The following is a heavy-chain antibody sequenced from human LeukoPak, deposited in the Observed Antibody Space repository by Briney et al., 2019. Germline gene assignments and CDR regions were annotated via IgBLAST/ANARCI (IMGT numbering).Heavy chain of an antibody. CDR2: ISSSGSTI. V-gene: IGHV3-48*03. D-gene: IGHD6-19*01. J-gene: IGHJ3*02. CDR1: GFTFSSYE. Sequence: PGRSLRLSCAASGFTFSSYEMNWVRQAPGKGLEWVSYISSSGSTIYYADSVKGRFTISRDNAKNSLYLQMNSLRAEDTAVYYCARGPSIYSSADDAFDIWGQGTMVTVSS. CDR3: ARGPSIYSSADDAFDI.